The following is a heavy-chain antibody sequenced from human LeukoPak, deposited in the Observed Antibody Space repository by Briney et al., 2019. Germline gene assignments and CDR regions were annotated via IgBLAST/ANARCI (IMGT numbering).Heavy chain of an antibody. CDR3: ARDIPVDSRSSVPKPVRDS. D-gene: IGHD6-6*01. V-gene: IGHV3-53*04. J-gene: IGHJ5*02. Sequence: GGSLRLSCAASGFTISYNYMSWVRQAPGKGLQWVSAIYSNTSAYYADSVKGRFTISRHNSKNTLYLQMTSLRAEDTAVYYCARDIPVDSRSSVPKPVRDSWGQGTLVTVSS. CDR2: IYSNTSA. CDR1: GFTISYNY.